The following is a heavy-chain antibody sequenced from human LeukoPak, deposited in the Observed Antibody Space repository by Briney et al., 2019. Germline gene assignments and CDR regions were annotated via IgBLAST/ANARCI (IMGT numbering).Heavy chain of an antibody. J-gene: IGHJ4*02. CDR3: ARDGGQHLGVVDF. CDR2: INPSGGST. Sequence: ASVKVSCKASGYTFTSYYMHWVRQAPGQGLEWMGIINPSGGSTSYAQKFQGRVTMTRDTSTSTVYMELSSLRSDDTAVYYCARDGGQHLGVVDFWGQGTLVTVSS. V-gene: IGHV1-46*01. CDR1: GYTFTSYY. D-gene: IGHD2-2*01.